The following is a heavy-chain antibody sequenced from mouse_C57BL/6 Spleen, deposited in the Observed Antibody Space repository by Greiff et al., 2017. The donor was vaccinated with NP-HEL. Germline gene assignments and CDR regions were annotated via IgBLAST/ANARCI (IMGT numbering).Heavy chain of an antibody. CDR3: ARETYRNAMDY. CDR1: GYAFSSSW. CDR2: IYPGDGDT. Sequence: VQLQQSGPELVKPGASVKISCKASGYAFSSSWMNWVKQRPGKGLEWIGRIYPGDGDTNYNGKFKGKATLTADKSSSTAYMQLSSLTSEDSAVCFCARETYRNAMDYWGKGTSVTVSS. V-gene: IGHV1-82*01. J-gene: IGHJ4*01.